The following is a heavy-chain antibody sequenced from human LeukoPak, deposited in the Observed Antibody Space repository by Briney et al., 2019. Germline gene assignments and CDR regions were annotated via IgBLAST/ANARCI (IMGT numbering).Heavy chain of an antibody. CDR1: GGSISSYY. J-gene: IGHJ6*02. D-gene: IGHD3-9*01. Sequence: PSEPLSLTCTVSGGSISSYYWSWIRQPPGKGLEWIGHVYYSGSTNYNPSLKSRVTISVDTSKTQFSLKLSSVTAADTAVYYCARVFAAEGYYYYYGMDVWGQGTTVTVSS. V-gene: IGHV4-59*01. CDR2: VYYSGST. CDR3: ARVFAAEGYYYYYGMDV.